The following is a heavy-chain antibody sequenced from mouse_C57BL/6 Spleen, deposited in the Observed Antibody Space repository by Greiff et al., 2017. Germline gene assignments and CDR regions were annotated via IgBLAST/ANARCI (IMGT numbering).Heavy chain of an antibody. CDR3: ARERFAY. CDR2: ISSGSSTI. CDR1: GFTFSDYG. V-gene: IGHV5-17*01. J-gene: IGHJ3*01. Sequence: EVQGVASGGGLVQPGGSLKLSCAASGFTFSDYGMDWVRQAPERGLEWVAYISSGSSTIYYADTVKGRFTISRDNAKNTLFLQMTSLRSEDTAMYYWARERFAYWGQGTLVTVSA.